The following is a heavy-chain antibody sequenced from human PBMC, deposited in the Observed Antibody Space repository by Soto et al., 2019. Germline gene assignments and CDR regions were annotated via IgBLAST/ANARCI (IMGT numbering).Heavy chain of an antibody. CDR3: ARDRAVIDTLVYFDY. V-gene: IGHV3-66*01. J-gene: IGHJ4*02. CDR2: IYSGGST. D-gene: IGHD3-16*01. Sequence: PGGSLILSCAASGCTVSSNCMSWVRQAPGKGLEWVSVIYSGGSTYYADSVKGRFTISRDNSKNTLYLQMNSLRAEDTAVYYCARDRAVIDTLVYFDYSGQGALVTVSS. CDR1: GCTVSSNC.